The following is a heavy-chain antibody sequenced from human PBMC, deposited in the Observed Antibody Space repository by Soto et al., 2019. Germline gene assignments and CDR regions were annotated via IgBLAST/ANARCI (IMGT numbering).Heavy chain of an antibody. J-gene: IGHJ3*02. Sequence: ASVKVSCKASGYTFTSYGISWVRQAPGQGLERMGWISAYNGNTNYAQKLQGRVTMTTDTSTSTAYMELRSLRSDDTAVYYCASLCISTSCYLSDPTHPAFDIWGQGTMVTVSS. V-gene: IGHV1-18*01. CDR2: ISAYNGNT. CDR3: ASLCISTSCYLSDPTHPAFDI. CDR1: GYTFTSYG. D-gene: IGHD2-2*01.